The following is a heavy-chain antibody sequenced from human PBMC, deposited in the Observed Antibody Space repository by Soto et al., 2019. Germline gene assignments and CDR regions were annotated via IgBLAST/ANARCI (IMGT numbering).Heavy chain of an antibody. D-gene: IGHD2-15*01. Sequence: GGSLRLSCAASGFTFSTYAMSWVRQAPGKGLEWVSSISDNGERTYYADSVKGRFSISRDNSKNTLYLQMNSLRVEDSAVFYCAKKCCSGRGCNPACFDYWGHGSLVTVSS. V-gene: IGHV3-23*01. J-gene: IGHJ4*01. CDR2: ISDNGERT. CDR3: AKKCCSGRGCNPACFDY. CDR1: GFTFSTYA.